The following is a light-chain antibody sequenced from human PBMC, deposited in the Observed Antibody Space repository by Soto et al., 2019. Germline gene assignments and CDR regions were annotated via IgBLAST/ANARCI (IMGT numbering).Light chain of an antibody. CDR2: GNN. J-gene: IGLJ3*02. CDR3: VTWDDNLNGPV. CDR1: SSNIGSSP. Sequence: QSVLTQPPSASGTPGQRVTISCSGSSSNIGSSPVNWYQQLPGTAPKLLIYGNNQRPSGVPDRFSGSKSGTSASLAIGGLQSEDEADYYCVTWDDNLNGPVFGGGTKLTVL. V-gene: IGLV1-44*01.